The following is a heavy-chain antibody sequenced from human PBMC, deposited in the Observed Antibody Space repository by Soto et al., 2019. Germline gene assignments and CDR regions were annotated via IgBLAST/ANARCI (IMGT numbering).Heavy chain of an antibody. CDR3: APGLDFDY. D-gene: IGHD3-10*01. CDR2: IYYSGST. J-gene: IGHJ4*02. CDR1: GGSISSRSYY. V-gene: IGHV4-39*01. Sequence: QLQLQESGPGLVKPSETLSLTCTVSGGSISSRSYYWGWIRQPPGKGLEWIGSIYYSGSTYYNPSLKSRVTISVDTSKNQFSLKLSSVTAADTAVYYCAPGLDFDYWGQGTLVTVSS.